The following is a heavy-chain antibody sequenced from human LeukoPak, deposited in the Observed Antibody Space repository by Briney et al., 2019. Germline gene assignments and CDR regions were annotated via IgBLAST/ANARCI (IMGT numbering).Heavy chain of an antibody. CDR3: AREGVPGAVDY. J-gene: IGHJ4*02. V-gene: IGHV3-21*01. D-gene: IGHD2-2*01. Sequence: GGSLRLSCAVSGYTFSRYTLNWVRQAPGKGLEWVSSISTSSRYIYYADSVKGRFTISRDNAKNSLYLQMNSLRAEDTAVYYCAREGVPGAVDYWGQGTLVTVSS. CDR1: GYTFSRYT. CDR2: ISTSSRYI.